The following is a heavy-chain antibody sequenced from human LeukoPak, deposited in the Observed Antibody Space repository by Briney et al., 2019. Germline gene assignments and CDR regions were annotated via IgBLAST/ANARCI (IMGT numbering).Heavy chain of an antibody. CDR1: GFTFSSYW. CDR3: ARVVVMGWYFDL. CDR2: IKPDGSEK. J-gene: IGHJ2*01. Sequence: GSLRLSCAASGFTFSSYWMSWVRQAPGKGLEWVANIKPDGSEKYYVNSVKGRFTISRDNAKNSLYLQMNSLRAEDTAVYYCARVVVMGWYFDLWGRGTLVTVSS. V-gene: IGHV3-7*01. D-gene: IGHD3-22*01.